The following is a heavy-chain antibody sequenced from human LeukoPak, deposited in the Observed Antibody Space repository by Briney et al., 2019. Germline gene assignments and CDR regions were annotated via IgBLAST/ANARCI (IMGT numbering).Heavy chain of an antibody. J-gene: IGHJ5*02. D-gene: IGHD6-13*01. CDR3: ATGGGYSSSWLTMLRWFDP. V-gene: IGHV1-46*01. Sequence: GASVKVSCKASGYTFTGYYMHWVRQAPGKGLEWMGIINPSGGSTTYAQKFQGRVTMTRDMSTSTVYMELSSLRSEDTAVYYCATGGGYSSSWLTMLRWFDPWGQGTLVTVSS. CDR2: INPSGGST. CDR1: GYTFTGYY.